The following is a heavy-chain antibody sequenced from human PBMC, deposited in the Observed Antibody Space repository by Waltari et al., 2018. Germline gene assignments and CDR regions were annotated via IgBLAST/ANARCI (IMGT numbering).Heavy chain of an antibody. V-gene: IGHV1-18*01. Sequence: QVQLVQSGAEVKKPGASVKVSCKASGYTFTNYGISWVRQAPGQGLEWMGWISAYNGNTNYAQKLQGRVTMTTDTSTSTAYMELRSLRSDDTAVYYCARDRRSSSWEMDQYFDYWGQGTLVTVSS. CDR3: ARDRRSSSWEMDQYFDY. J-gene: IGHJ4*02. CDR2: ISAYNGNT. CDR1: GYTFTNYG. D-gene: IGHD6-13*01.